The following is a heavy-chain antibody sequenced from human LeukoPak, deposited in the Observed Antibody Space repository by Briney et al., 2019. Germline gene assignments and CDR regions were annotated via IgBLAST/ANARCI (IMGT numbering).Heavy chain of an antibody. Sequence: SETLSLTCTVSGGSISSYYWSWIRQPAGKGLEWIGRIYTSGSTNYNPSLKSRVTMSVDTSKNQFSLKLSSVTAADTAVYYCARSYYYDSSGYYYFYPPGMDVWGQGTTVTVSS. CDR3: ARSYYYDSSGYYYFYPPGMDV. CDR2: IYTSGST. V-gene: IGHV4-4*07. D-gene: IGHD3-22*01. J-gene: IGHJ6*02. CDR1: GGSISSYY.